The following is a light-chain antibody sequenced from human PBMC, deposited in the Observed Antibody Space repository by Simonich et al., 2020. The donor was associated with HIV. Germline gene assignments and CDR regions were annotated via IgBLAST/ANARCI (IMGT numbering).Light chain of an antibody. Sequence: QSALTQPASVSGSPGQSITISCTGTSSDVCGYNSVSWYQQHPGKAPKLMIYDVSKRPSGVAHRFSGSKSGNTAALTISGLQAEDEADYYCSSYTSSSTWVFGGGTKLTVL. CDR1: SSDVCGYNS. CDR2: DVS. V-gene: IGLV2-14*03. CDR3: SSYTSSSTWV. J-gene: IGLJ3*02.